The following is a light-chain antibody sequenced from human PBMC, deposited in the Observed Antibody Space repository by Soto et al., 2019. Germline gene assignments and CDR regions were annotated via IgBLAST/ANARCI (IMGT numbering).Light chain of an antibody. Sequence: QSALTQPASVSGSPGQSITISCTGSSSDVGTYYYASWYRQYPGKAPRLLIYDVSNRPLGVSNRFSGSKSGNTASLTISGLQAEDEADYYCSSYTSSSTLCVFGTGTKLTVL. J-gene: IGLJ1*01. CDR1: SSDVGTYYY. V-gene: IGLV2-14*01. CDR3: SSYTSSSTLCV. CDR2: DVS.